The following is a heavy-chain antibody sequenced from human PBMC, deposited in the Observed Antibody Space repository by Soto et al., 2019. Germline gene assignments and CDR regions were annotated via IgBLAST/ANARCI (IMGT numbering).Heavy chain of an antibody. J-gene: IGHJ4*02. CDR2: ISYDGSNK. Sequence: PGGTLRLSCAASGYTFRSSAMHWDRQAPGKGLEWVAVISYDGSNKYYADSVKGRFTISRDNSKNTLYLQMNSLRAEDTAVYYCARTAGNFDYWGQGTLVTVSS. V-gene: IGHV3-30-3*01. D-gene: IGHD6-13*01. CDR1: GYTFRSSA. CDR3: ARTAGNFDY.